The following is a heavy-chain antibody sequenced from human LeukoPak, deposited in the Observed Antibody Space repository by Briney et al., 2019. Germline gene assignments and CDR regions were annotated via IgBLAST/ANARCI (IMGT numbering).Heavy chain of an antibody. CDR2: IDYSAST. CDR3: ARAPGREAATRFHYYYGMEV. D-gene: IGHD2-15*01. J-gene: IGHJ6*04. CDR1: GGSISIECYY. V-gene: IGHV4-31*03. Sequence: TLPLTSTVSGGSISIECYYSSCIPQHPGKRREWMGYIDYSASTYYHPSLKSRVTISVDTSKKQFSLQLSSANAADTAVYYCARAPGREAATRFHYYYGMEVWGKGTTVRVFS.